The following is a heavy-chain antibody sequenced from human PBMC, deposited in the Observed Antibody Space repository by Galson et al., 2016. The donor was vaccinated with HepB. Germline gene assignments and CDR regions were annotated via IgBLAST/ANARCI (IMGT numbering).Heavy chain of an antibody. CDR3: QTTNYYNGLDV. D-gene: IGHD4-11*01. V-gene: IGHV3-66*01. CDR2: IYSGGGT. Sequence: SLRLSCAASGFTVGNNYMSWVRQVPGKGLEWASGIYSGGGTYYADSVKGRFTISRDKSKNTLYLQLNSLRAEETAVYYCQTTNYYNGLDVWGQGTTVTVSS. CDR1: GFTVGNNY. J-gene: IGHJ6*02.